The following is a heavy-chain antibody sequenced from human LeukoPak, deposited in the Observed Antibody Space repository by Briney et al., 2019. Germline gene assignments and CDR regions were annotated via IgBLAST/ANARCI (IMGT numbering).Heavy chain of an antibody. CDR3: ARAGTLRDLDY. J-gene: IGHJ4*02. CDR2: ISYDGGET. D-gene: IGHD6-13*01. V-gene: IGHV3-30*03. CDR1: GFIFVNYG. Sequence: PGRSLRLSCAASGFIFVNYGMHWVRQAPGKGLEWVALISYDGGETYYADSVKGRFTISRDDSKNAVYLQMNSLRAEDTALYYCARAGTLRDLDYWGQGTLVTVSS.